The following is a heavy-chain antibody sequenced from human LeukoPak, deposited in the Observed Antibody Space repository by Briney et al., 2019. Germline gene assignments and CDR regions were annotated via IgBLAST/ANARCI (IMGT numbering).Heavy chain of an antibody. CDR1: GFTFSGYW. Sequence: GGSLTLSCAASGFTFSGYWMSWLRQAPGKGLEWVANIKQDGGEKYYVDSVKGRFTISRDNAKNSLYLQMNSLRAEDTAVYYCARDRGFGQADVWGKGITVTVSS. J-gene: IGHJ6*04. CDR2: IKQDGGEK. CDR3: ARDRGFGQADV. D-gene: IGHD3-10*01. V-gene: IGHV3-7*01.